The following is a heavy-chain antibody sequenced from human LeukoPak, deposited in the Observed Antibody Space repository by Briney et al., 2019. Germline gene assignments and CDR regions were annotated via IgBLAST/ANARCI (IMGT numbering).Heavy chain of an antibody. D-gene: IGHD2-2*01. J-gene: IGHJ4*02. CDR3: ASGYCSSTSCSEGLDY. CDR2: IRYDGSNK. CDR1: GFTFSSYG. Sequence: GGSLRLSCAASGFTFSSYGMHWVRQAPGKGLEWVAFIRYDGSNKYYADSVKGRFTISRDNSKNTLYLQMNSLRAEDTAVYYCASGYCSSTSCSEGLDYWGQGTLVTVSS. V-gene: IGHV3-30*02.